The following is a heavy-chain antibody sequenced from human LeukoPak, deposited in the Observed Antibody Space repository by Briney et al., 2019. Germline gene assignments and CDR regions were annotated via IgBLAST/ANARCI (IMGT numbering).Heavy chain of an antibody. D-gene: IGHD6-19*01. CDR3: ARLGIIAVAGPYFDY. CDR2: IYYSGST. V-gene: IGHV4-39*01. J-gene: IGHJ4*02. Sequence: ASETLSLTCTVSGGSISSYYWGWIRQPPGKGLEWIGSIYYSGSTYYNPSLKSRVTISVDTSKNQFSLKLSSVTAADTAVYYCARLGIIAVAGPYFDYWGQGTLVTVSS. CDR1: GGSISSYY.